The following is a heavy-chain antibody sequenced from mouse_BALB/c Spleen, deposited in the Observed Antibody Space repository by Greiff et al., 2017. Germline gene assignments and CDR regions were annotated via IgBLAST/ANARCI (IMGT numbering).Heavy chain of an antibody. D-gene: IGHD1-1*01. CDR1: GFSLTSYD. V-gene: IGHV2-2*02. J-gene: IGHJ4*01. CDR2: IWSGGST. CDR3: ARRGYYGSSYAMDY. Sequence: QVQLKQSGPGLVQPSQSLSITCTVSGFSLTSYDVHWVRQSPGKGLEWLGVIWSGGSTDYNAAFISRLSISKDNSKSQVFFKMNSLQANDTAIYYCARRGYYGSSYAMDYWGQGTSVTVSS.